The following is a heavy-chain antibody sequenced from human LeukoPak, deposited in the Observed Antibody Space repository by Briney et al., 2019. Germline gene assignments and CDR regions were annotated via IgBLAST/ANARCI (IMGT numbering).Heavy chain of an antibody. Sequence: PGGSLRLSCAASGFTFSNYWMHWVRQPPGKGLVWISHISSDGSSTTYADSVKGRFTISRDNAKDSLYLQMNSLRAEDTAVYYCAKCSGGNCYHSDDHWGQGTLVTVSP. J-gene: IGHJ5*02. CDR1: GFTFSNYW. D-gene: IGHD2-15*01. CDR2: ISSDGSST. V-gene: IGHV3-74*03. CDR3: AKCSGGNCYHSDDH.